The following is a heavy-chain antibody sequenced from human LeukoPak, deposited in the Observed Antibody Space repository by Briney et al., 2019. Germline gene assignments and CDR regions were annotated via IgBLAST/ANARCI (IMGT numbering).Heavy chain of an antibody. Sequence: PGGSLRLSCEASGFTFSSYWMSWVRQAPGKGLEWVSVIYSGGSTYYADSVKGRFTISRDNSKNTLYLQMNSLRAEDTAVYYCARALIRGGATSWFDPWGQGTLVTVSS. CDR3: ARALIRGGATSWFDP. CDR2: IYSGGST. CDR1: GFTFSSYW. J-gene: IGHJ5*02. D-gene: IGHD1-26*01. V-gene: IGHV3-66*02.